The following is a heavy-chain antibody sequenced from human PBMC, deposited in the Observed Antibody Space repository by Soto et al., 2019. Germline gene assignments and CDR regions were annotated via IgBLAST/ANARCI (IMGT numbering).Heavy chain of an antibody. Sequence: QVQLVQSGAEVKKPGSSVKVSCTASGGTFSSYTISWVRQAPGQGLEWMGRIIPILGIANYAQKFQGRVTITADKSTSTAYLELSSLTSEDTAVYYCASRSYDFWSGYFDYWGQGTLVTVSS. CDR3: ASRSYDFWSGYFDY. D-gene: IGHD3-3*01. J-gene: IGHJ4*01. CDR1: GGTFSSYT. V-gene: IGHV1-69*02. CDR2: IIPILGIA.